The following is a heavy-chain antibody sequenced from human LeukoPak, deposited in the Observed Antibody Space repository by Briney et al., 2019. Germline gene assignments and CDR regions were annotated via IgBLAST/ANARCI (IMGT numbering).Heavy chain of an antibody. CDR3: AREGWERDGIHDAFDI. V-gene: IGHV3-66*01. CDR2: IYSGGST. CDR1: GFTVSSNY. J-gene: IGHJ3*02. D-gene: IGHD1-26*01. Sequence: GGSLRLSCAASGFTVSSNYMSWVRQAPGKGLEWVSVIYSGGSTYYADSVKGRFTISRDNSKNTLYLQMNSLRAEDTAVYYCAREGWERDGIHDAFDIWGQGTMVTVSS.